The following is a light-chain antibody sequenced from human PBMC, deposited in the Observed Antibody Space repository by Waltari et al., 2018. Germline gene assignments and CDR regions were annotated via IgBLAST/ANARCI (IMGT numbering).Light chain of an antibody. Sequence: QSALTQPASVSGSPGQSITIPCTGTSSSVGGYNHVSWYQQHPGKAPKLIIYEVSNRPSGVSNRFSGSKSGNTASLTISGLQAEDEADYYCSSYTSSSSPVVFGGGTKLTVL. V-gene: IGLV2-14*01. CDR1: SSSVGGYNH. CDR3: SSYTSSSSPVV. CDR2: EVS. J-gene: IGLJ2*01.